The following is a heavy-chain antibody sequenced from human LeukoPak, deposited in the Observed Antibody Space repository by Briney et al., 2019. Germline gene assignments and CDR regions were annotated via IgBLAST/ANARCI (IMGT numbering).Heavy chain of an antibody. Sequence: PGGSLRLSCAASGFTFSNAWMSWVRQAPGKGLEWVGRIKSKTVGGTTDYAAPVKGRFTISRDDSKNTLYLQMNSLKTEDTAVYYCTTSLLWFGELSGWGQGTLVTVSS. J-gene: IGHJ4*02. CDR1: GFTFSNAW. CDR2: IKSKTVGGTT. D-gene: IGHD3-10*01. V-gene: IGHV3-15*01. CDR3: TTSLLWFGELSG.